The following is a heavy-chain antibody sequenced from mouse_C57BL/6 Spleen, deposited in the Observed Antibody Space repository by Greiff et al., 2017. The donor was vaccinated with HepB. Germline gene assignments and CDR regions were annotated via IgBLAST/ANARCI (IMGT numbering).Heavy chain of an antibody. CDR2: IDPEDGET. Sequence: VQLKQSGAELVKPGASVKLSCTASGFNIKDYYMHWVKQRTEQGLEWIGRIDPEDGETKYDPKFQGKATITADTSSNTAYLQLSSLTSEDTAVYYCASEVVTNSYWYFDVWGTGTTVTVSS. J-gene: IGHJ1*03. CDR3: ASEVVTNSYWYFDV. D-gene: IGHD2-13*01. V-gene: IGHV14-2*01. CDR1: GFNIKDYY.